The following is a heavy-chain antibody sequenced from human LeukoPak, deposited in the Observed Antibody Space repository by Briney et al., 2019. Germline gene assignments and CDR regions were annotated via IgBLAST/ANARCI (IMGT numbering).Heavy chain of an antibody. CDR2: ISGSGGST. D-gene: IGHD2-2*01. Sequence: GGSLRLSCAASGFTFSSYAMSWVRQAPGEGLEWVSAISGSGGSTYYADSVKGRFTISRDNSKNTLYLQMNSLRAEDTAVYYCAKDLVVLPAAMDYWGQGTLVTVSS. CDR1: GFTFSSYA. V-gene: IGHV3-23*01. CDR3: AKDLVVLPAAMDY. J-gene: IGHJ4*02.